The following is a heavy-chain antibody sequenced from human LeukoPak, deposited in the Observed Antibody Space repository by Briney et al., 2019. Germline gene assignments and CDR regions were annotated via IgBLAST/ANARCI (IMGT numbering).Heavy chain of an antibody. D-gene: IGHD3-3*01. CDR3: ARDSRSYDFWSGYSRPYYYYGMDV. Sequence: GGSLRLSCAASGFTFSSYEMNWVRQAPGKGLEWVSYISSSGRTIYYADSVKGRFTISRDNAKNSLYLQMNSLRAEDTAVYYCARDSRSYDFWSGYSRPYYYYGMDVWGQGTTVTVSS. V-gene: IGHV3-48*03. J-gene: IGHJ6*02. CDR1: GFTFSSYE. CDR2: ISSSGRTI.